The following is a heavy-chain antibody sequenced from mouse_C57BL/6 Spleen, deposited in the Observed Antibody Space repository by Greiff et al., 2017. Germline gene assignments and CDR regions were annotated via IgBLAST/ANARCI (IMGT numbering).Heavy chain of an antibody. D-gene: IGHD1-1*01. Sequence: QVQLQQSGPGLVAPSQSLSITCTVSGFSLTSYAISWVRQPPGKGLEWLGVIWTGGGTNYNSTLKSILSISKDNAKRQVFLKMNSLQTEDTARYYCARSVTTVGGYFDVWGTGTTVTVSS. CDR2: IWTGGGT. CDR1: GFSLTSYA. V-gene: IGHV2-9-1*01. J-gene: IGHJ1*03. CDR3: ARSVTTVGGYFDV.